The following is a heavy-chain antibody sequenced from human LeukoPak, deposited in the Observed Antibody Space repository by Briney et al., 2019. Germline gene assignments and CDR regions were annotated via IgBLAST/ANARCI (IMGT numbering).Heavy chain of an antibody. CDR1: GFSFTDYP. V-gene: IGHV3-48*02. D-gene: IGHD5-24*01. Sequence: PGGSLRLSCATSGFSFTDYPMNWVRQAPGKGLEWISNIRTTAGGAKYAYYADSVKGRVTISRDDGKNTLYLHMNSLRDDDTSVYYSAAGIRDAFDYWGQGILVTVSS. CDR2: IRTTAGGAKYA. J-gene: IGHJ4*02. CDR3: AAGIRDAFDY.